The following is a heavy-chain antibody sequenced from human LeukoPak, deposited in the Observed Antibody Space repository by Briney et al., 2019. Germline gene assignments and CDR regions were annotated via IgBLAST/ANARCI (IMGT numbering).Heavy chain of an antibody. CDR3: ARGGGLDV. V-gene: IGHV3-7*03. CDR1: GFTFSSYW. CDR2: INHDGNVN. J-gene: IGHJ6*02. Sequence: GGSLRLSCAASGFTFSSYWMNWARQAPGKGLEWVASINHDGNVNYYVDSVKGRFTISRDNAKNPLYLQMSNLRAEDTAVYFCARGGGLDVWGQGATVTVSS. D-gene: IGHD3-16*01.